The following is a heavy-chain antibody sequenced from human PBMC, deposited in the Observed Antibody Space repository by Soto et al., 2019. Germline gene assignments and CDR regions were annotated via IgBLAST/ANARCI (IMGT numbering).Heavy chain of an antibody. CDR2: ISSNGAAT. CDR1: GFTFSSYA. D-gene: IGHD6-19*01. J-gene: IGHJ4*02. V-gene: IGHV3-23*01. Sequence: PGGSLRLSCAASGFTFSSYALSWVRQAPGKGLERVSTISSNGAATYYADSVKGRYTISRDYSKNTVYLQMNSLRAEDTAVYYCAKTRGSGWYPEYWGQGILVTVSS. CDR3: AKTRGSGWYPEY.